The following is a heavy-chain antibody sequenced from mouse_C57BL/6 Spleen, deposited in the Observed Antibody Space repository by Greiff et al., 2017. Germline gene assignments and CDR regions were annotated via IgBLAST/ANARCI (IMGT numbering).Heavy chain of an antibody. CDR3: ARREYESRGYYAMDY. CDR2: INPNNGGT. Sequence: VQLQQSGPELVKPGASVKIPCKASGYTFTDYNMDWVKQSHGKSLEWIGDINPNNGGTIYNQKFKGKATLTVDKSSSTAYMELRSLTSEDTAVYYCARREYESRGYYAMDYWGQGTSVTVSS. D-gene: IGHD2-14*01. J-gene: IGHJ4*01. CDR1: GYTFTDYN. V-gene: IGHV1-18*01.